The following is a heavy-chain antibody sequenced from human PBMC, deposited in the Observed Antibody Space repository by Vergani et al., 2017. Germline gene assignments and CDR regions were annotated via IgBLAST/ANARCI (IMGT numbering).Heavy chain of an antibody. J-gene: IGHJ4*02. CDR2: ISDNGGTT. D-gene: IGHD3-22*01. V-gene: IGHV3-23*01. CDR3: AKTHYYDSSAYVDY. CDR1: GFTFSSYA. Sequence: EVQLLESGGGLVQPGGSLRLSCAASGFTFSSYAMSWVRQAPGKGLELVSGISDNGGTTYYADSVKGRFTISRDNSKNTLYVQRNSLRAEDTAVYYCAKTHYYDSSAYVDYWGQGTLVTVSS.